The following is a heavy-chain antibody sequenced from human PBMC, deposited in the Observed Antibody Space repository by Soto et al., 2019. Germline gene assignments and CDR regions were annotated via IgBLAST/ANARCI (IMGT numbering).Heavy chain of an antibody. D-gene: IGHD5-12*01. Sequence: SETLSLTCAVYGGSFSGYYWSWIRQPPGKGLEWIGEINQSGSTNYNPSLKSRVTISVDTSKNQLSLKLSSVTAADTAVYYCASRGGGYNYEINWFDPWGQGTLVTVSS. CDR1: GGSFSGYY. CDR3: ASRGGGYNYEINWFDP. J-gene: IGHJ5*02. V-gene: IGHV4-34*01. CDR2: INQSGST.